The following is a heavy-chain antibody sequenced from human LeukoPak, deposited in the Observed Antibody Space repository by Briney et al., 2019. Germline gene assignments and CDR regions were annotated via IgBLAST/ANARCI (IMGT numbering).Heavy chain of an antibody. CDR3: ARGWASIPAAGIYEGVFDP. J-gene: IGHJ5*02. D-gene: IGHD6-13*01. V-gene: IGHV1-8*01. CDR2: MNPNSGNT. CDR1: GYTFTSYD. Sequence: ASVKVSCKASGYTFTSYDINWVRQATGQGLEWMGWMNPNSGNTGCAQKFQGRVTMTRNTSISTAYMEPSSLRSEDTAVYYCARGWASIPAAGIYEGVFDPWGQGTLVTVSS.